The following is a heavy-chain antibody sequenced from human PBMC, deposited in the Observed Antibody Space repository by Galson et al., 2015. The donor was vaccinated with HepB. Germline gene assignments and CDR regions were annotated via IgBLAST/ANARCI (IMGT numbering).Heavy chain of an antibody. CDR2: INGRGSTR. CDR3: AKEGSWFGGDWFDP. CDR1: GFIFRHHA. Sequence: SLRLSCAGSGFIFRHHAMAWIRQAPGKGLEWVSGINGRGSTRSYSDAVKGRLSISRDNSKDTVFLQMDNLRAEDTAVYYCAKEGSWFGGDWFDPWGQGALVTVS. D-gene: IGHD3-16*01. J-gene: IGHJ5*02. V-gene: IGHV3-23*01.